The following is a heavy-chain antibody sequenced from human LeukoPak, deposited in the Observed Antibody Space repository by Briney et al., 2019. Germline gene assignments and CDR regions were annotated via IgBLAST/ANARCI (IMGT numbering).Heavy chain of an antibody. CDR2: ISGSGGST. CDR3: AKDLVSGYTFDY. D-gene: IGHD6-13*01. V-gene: IGHV3-23*01. Sequence: GGSLRLSCAAAGFTFTTYAMNWVRQAPGKGLEWVSTISGSGGSTYYADSMKGRFTISRDNSENTLSLQMNSLRAEDTAIYYCAKDLVSGYTFDYWGQGTLVTVSS. CDR1: GFTFTTYA. J-gene: IGHJ4*02.